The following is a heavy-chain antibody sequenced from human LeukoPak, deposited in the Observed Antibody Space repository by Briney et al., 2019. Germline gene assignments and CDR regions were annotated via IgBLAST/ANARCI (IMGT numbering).Heavy chain of an antibody. D-gene: IGHD3-10*01. CDR1: GGSFSGYY. V-gene: IGHV4-34*01. J-gene: IGHJ3*02. Sequence: PSETLSLTCAVYGGSFSGYYWSWIRQPPGKGLEWIGEINHSGRTNYNPSLKSRVTISVDTSKNQFSLKLSSVTAADTAVYYCARVIWAFDIWGQGTMVTVSS. CDR3: ARVIWAFDI. CDR2: INHSGRT.